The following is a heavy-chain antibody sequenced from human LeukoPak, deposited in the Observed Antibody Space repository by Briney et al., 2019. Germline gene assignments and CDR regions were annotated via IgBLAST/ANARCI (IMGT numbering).Heavy chain of an antibody. CDR2: IRYDGSNK. V-gene: IGHV3-30*02. D-gene: IGHD3-10*01. CDR1: GFTFSSYG. J-gene: IGHJ3*02. Sequence: AGGSLRLSCAASGFTFSSYGMHWVRQAPGKGLEWVAFIRYDGSNKYYADSVKGRFTISRDNSKNTLYLQMNSLRAEDTAVYYCAADPNTYYYGSGSYYGNDAFDIWGQGTMVTVSS. CDR3: AADPNTYYYGSGSYYGNDAFDI.